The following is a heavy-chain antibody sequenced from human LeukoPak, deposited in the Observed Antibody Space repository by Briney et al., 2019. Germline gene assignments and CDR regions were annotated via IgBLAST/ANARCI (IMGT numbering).Heavy chain of an antibody. J-gene: IGHJ4*02. Sequence: GGSLRLSCAASGFTFSTYWMHWVRQAPGKGLVWVSRINSDGSSTSYADSVKGRFTISRDNAKNTLYLQMNSLRAEDTAVYYCARVKYYYDSSGYSYYFDYWGQGTLVTVSS. CDR1: GFTFSTYW. V-gene: IGHV3-74*01. D-gene: IGHD3-22*01. CDR3: ARVKYYYDSSGYSYYFDY. CDR2: INSDGSST.